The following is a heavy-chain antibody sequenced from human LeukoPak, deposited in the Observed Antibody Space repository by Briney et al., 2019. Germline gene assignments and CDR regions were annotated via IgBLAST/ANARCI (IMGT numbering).Heavy chain of an antibody. CDR3: ARGAYDSSGYYDYFDY. CDR2: IRYDGSNK. Sequence: GGSLRLSCAASGFSFSSYCMHWVRQAPGKGLEWVAFIRYDGSNKYYADSVKGRFTISRDNAKNSLYMQMNSLRAEDTALYYCARGAYDSSGYYDYFDYWGQGTLVTDSS. D-gene: IGHD3-22*01. CDR1: GFSFSSYC. J-gene: IGHJ4*02. V-gene: IGHV3-30*02.